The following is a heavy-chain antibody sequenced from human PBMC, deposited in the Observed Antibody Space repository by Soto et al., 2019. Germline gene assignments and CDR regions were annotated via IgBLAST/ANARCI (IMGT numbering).Heavy chain of an antibody. CDR2: ISAYNGNT. J-gene: IGHJ4*02. Sequence: GGPVEVSRKGSGYTFSSYCISWVRQAPGQGLEWMGWISAYNGNTNYAQKLQGRVTMTTDTSTSTAYMELRSLRSDDTAVYYCARDTVTPYYFDYWGQGTLVTVSS. V-gene: IGHV1-18*01. D-gene: IGHD4-17*01. CDR1: GYTFSSYC. CDR3: ARDTVTPYYFDY.